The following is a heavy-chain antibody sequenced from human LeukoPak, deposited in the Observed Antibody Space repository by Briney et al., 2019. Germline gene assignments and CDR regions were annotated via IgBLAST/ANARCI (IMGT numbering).Heavy chain of an antibody. CDR3: AREGETRDPVDY. D-gene: IGHD3-16*01. V-gene: IGHV4-39*01. Sequence: SETLSLTCTVSGGSISSSSYYWGWIRQPPEKGLEWIGSIYYSGSTYYNPSLKSRVTISVDTSKNQFSLKLSSVTAADTAVYYCAREGETRDPVDYWGQGTLVTVSS. CDR1: GGSISSSSYY. CDR2: IYYSGST. J-gene: IGHJ4*02.